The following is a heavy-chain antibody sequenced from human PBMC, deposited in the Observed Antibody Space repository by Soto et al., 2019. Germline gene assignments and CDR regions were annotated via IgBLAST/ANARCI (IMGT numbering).Heavy chain of an antibody. CDR1: GGTFISYT. Sequence: QVQLVQSGAEVKKPGSSVKVSCEASGGTFISYTISWVRQAPGQGLEWMGRIIPILCIANYAQKFHGRVTLTAEKSTSPAYIELSSLRSHDTAVYYCARDGGVDAFDIWGQGTMVTVSS. CDR2: IIPILCIA. D-gene: IGHD2-8*02. CDR3: ARDGGVDAFDI. J-gene: IGHJ3*02. V-gene: IGHV1-69*08.